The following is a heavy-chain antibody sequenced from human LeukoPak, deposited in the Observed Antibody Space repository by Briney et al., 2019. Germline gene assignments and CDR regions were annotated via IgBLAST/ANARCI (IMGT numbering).Heavy chain of an antibody. CDR3: ATSPGSSGWPDY. D-gene: IGHD6-19*01. CDR1: GFTFSSYA. J-gene: IGHJ4*02. CDR2: ISSDSSTI. V-gene: IGHV3-48*01. Sequence: GGSLRLSCAASGFTFSSYAMNWVRQAPGKGLEWLSYISSDSSTIYSADSVKGRFTISRDNAKNSLYLQMNSLRAEDTAVYYCATSPGSSGWPDYWGQGTLVTVSS.